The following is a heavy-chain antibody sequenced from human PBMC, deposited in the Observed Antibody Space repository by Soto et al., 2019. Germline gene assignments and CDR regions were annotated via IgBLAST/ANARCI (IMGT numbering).Heavy chain of an antibody. CDR3: ARDVDTAMVSYYGMDV. V-gene: IGHV1-18*01. J-gene: IGHJ6*02. D-gene: IGHD5-18*01. CDR1: GYTFTSYG. CDR2: ISAYNGNT. Sequence: GASVNVSCKASGYTFTSYGISWVRQAPGQGLEWMGWISAYNGNTNYAQKLQGRVTMTTDTSTSTAYMELRSLRSNDTAVYYCARDVDTAMVSYYGMDVWGQGTTVTVSS.